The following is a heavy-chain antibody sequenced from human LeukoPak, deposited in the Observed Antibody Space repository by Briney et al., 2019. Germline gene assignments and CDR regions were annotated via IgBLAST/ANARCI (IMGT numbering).Heavy chain of an antibody. J-gene: IGHJ5*02. Sequence: GSLRLSCAASGFTVSSYSMNWVRQAPGKGLEWVSSISSSSSYIYYADSVKGRFTISRDNAKNSLYLQMNSLRAEDTAVYYCARDRSSWPNWFDPWGQGTLVTVSS. CDR3: ARDRSSWPNWFDP. D-gene: IGHD6-13*01. V-gene: IGHV3-21*01. CDR1: GFTVSSYS. CDR2: ISSSSSYI.